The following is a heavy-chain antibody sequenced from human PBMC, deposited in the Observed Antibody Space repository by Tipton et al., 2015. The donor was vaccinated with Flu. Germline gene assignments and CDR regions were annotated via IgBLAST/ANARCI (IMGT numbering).Heavy chain of an antibody. V-gene: IGHV4-38-2*01. CDR3: AGWTDYVWGNYRTFAY. CDR2: VSRTGST. CDR1: GDSISSDFY. J-gene: IGHJ4*02. D-gene: IGHD3-16*02. Sequence: TLSLTCAVSGDSISSDFYWAWIRQFPGKGLEWIGTVSRTGSTIYNPSLKSRVTISVDTSKNQFSLKLSSVTAADTAVYYCAGWTDYVWGNYRTFAYWGQGTLVTVAP.